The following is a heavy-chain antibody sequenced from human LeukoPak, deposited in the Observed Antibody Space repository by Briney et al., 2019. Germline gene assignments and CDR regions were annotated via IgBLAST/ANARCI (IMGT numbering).Heavy chain of an antibody. D-gene: IGHD6-13*01. J-gene: IGHJ4*02. CDR1: GFTFNSFA. CDR3: AKEGRPNSGGGYFDY. Sequence: GGSLRLSCAASGFTFNSFAMNWDREAPGKGLEWVSSISGSDGTSHYADFVKGRFTMSRDNSRNTLYLQMNSLRADDTAVYYCAKEGRPNSGGGYFDYWGQGTRVTVSS. CDR2: ISGSDGTS. V-gene: IGHV3-23*01.